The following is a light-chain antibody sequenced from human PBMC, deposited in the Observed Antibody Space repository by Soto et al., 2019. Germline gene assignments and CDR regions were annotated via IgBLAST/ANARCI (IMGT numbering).Light chain of an antibody. CDR2: GAS. V-gene: IGKV3-20*01. CDR3: QQYGSSPPTT. CDR1: QSVRTSY. J-gene: IGKJ3*01. Sequence: EIVLTQSPGTLSLSPGERATLSCRASQSVRTSYLAWYQQKPGQAPRLLIYGASSRATGIPDRFSGSGSGTDFTLTISRLEPEDFAVYYCQQYGSSPPTTFGPGTKVDIK.